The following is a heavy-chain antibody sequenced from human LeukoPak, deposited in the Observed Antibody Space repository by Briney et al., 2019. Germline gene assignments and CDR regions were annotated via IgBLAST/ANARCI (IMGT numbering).Heavy chain of an antibody. CDR2: IYSGGRT. CDR3: ARGLISISQPLYFDY. Sequence: PGGSLRLFCAASGFPVSSDYMSWVRQAPGKGLEWDSVIYSGGRTYYADSVKGRFTISRDNSKNTLFLQMNSLRAEDTAVYYCARGLISISQPLYFDYWGQGTLVTVSS. J-gene: IGHJ4*02. CDR1: GFPVSSDY. D-gene: IGHD3-9*01. V-gene: IGHV3-53*01.